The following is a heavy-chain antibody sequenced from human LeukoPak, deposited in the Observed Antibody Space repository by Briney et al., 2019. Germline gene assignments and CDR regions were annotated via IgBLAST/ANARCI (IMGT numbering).Heavy chain of an antibody. CDR1: GFTFSSYA. V-gene: IGHV3-23*01. CDR3: AKDKGYYDSSGYYPTLDAFDI. Sequence: PGGSLRLSCAASGFTFSSYAMSWVRQAPGKGLEWVSAISGSGGSTYYADSVKGRFTISRDNSKNTLYLQMNSLRAEDTAVYYCAKDKGYYDSSGYYPTLDAFDIWGQGTMVTVSS. D-gene: IGHD3-22*01. CDR2: ISGSGGST. J-gene: IGHJ3*02.